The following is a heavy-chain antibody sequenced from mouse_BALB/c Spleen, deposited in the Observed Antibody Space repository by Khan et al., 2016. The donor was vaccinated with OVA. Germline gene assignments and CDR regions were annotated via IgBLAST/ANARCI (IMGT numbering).Heavy chain of an antibody. D-gene: IGHD2-4*01. J-gene: IGHJ2*01. CDR2: ISYSGST. Sequence: EVELVESGPSLVKPSQTLSLTCSVTGDSITSGYWNWIRKFPGNKLEYMGYISYSGSTYYNPSLKSRISITRDTSKNQYYLQLNSVTTEDTATYYCARYGDDYRYFDYWGQGTTLTASS. CDR3: ARYGDDYRYFDY. V-gene: IGHV3-8*02. CDR1: GDSITSGY.